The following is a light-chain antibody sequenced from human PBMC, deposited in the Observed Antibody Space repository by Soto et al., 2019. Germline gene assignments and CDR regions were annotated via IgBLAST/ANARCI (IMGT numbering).Light chain of an antibody. CDR3: SSHGGANNFYV. CDR2: EVT. J-gene: IGLJ1*01. CDR1: SSDVGAYNY. V-gene: IGLV2-8*01. Sequence: QSALTQPRSVSGSPGQSVTISCTGTSSDVGAYNYVSWYQQHPGKVPKLIIYEVTKRPSGVPDRFSASKSGNTASLTVSGLQAEDEADYYCSSHGGANNFYVFGTGTKLTVL.